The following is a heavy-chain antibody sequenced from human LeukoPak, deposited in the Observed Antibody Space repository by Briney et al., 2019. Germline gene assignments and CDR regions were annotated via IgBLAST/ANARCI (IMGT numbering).Heavy chain of an antibody. Sequence: SETLSLTCTVSGGSISSYYWSWIRQPPGKGLEWIGRIYTSGSTNYNPSLKSRVTMSVDTSKNQFSLKLSSVTAADTAVYYCARGSRGYSSGWAAEYFQHWGQGTLVTVSS. D-gene: IGHD6-19*01. CDR3: ARGSRGYSSGWAAEYFQH. CDR2: IYTSGST. J-gene: IGHJ1*01. V-gene: IGHV4-4*07. CDR1: GGSISSYY.